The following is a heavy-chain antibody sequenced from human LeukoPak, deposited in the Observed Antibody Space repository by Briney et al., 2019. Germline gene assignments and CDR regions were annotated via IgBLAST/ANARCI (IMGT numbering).Heavy chain of an antibody. J-gene: IGHJ4*02. D-gene: IGHD2-8*01. Sequence: PGGSLRLSCAASGFTFSTFAMIWVRQPPGKGLEWVAFIRYDGSNKYYADSVKGRFTISRDNSKNTLYLQMNSLRAEDTAVYYCAKHQGVLMVYALGYWGQGTLVTVSS. CDR3: AKHQGVLMVYALGY. CDR1: GFTFSTFA. CDR2: IRYDGSNK. V-gene: IGHV3-30*02.